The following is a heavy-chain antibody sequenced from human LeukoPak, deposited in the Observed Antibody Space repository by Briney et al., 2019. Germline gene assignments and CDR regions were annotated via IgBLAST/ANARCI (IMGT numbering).Heavy chain of an antibody. CDR3: ARLYYYGSGSYDYGMDV. D-gene: IGHD3-10*01. Sequence: SETLSLTCTVSGGSISSSSYYWGWIRQPPGRGLEWIGNIYYSGSTYYNPSLKSRVTISVDTSKNQFSLKLSSVTAADTAVYYCARLYYYGSGSYDYGMDVWGQGTTVTVS. CDR2: IYYSGST. J-gene: IGHJ6*02. V-gene: IGHV4-39*01. CDR1: GGSISSSSYY.